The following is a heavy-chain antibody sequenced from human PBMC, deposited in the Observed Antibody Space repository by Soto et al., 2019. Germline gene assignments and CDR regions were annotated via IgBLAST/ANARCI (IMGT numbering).Heavy chain of an antibody. Sequence: GGSLRLSCAASGFTFSSYWMSWVRQAPGKGLEWVANIKQDGSEKYYVDSVKGRFTISRDNAKNSLYLQMNSLRAEDTAVYYCAREGVVWSGYYFDYWGQGTLVTVSS. CDR2: IKQDGSEK. V-gene: IGHV3-7*01. CDR3: AREGVVWSGYYFDY. J-gene: IGHJ4*02. CDR1: GFTFSSYW. D-gene: IGHD3-3*01.